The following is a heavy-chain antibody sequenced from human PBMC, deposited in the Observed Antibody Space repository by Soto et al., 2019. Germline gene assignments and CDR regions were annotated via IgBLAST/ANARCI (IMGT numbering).Heavy chain of an antibody. CDR1: GFTFSDYA. J-gene: IGHJ4*02. D-gene: IGHD2-2*01. CDR3: AKSSSSRPY. CDR2: ISASGGTT. Sequence: PGGSLRLSCAASGFTFSDYAMSWVRQAPAKGLEWVSTISASGGTTYYADSVKGRFTVSRDNSKNTLDLQMNSLRAEDTAIYYCAKSSSSRPYWGQGTLVTVSS. V-gene: IGHV3-23*01.